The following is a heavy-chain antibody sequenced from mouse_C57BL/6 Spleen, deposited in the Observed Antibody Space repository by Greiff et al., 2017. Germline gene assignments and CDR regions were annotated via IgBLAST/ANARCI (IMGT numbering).Heavy chain of an antibody. J-gene: IGHJ2*01. Sequence: QVQLQQSGAELMKPGASVKLSCKATGYTFTGYWIEWVKQRPGHGLEWIGEILPGSGSTNYNEKFKGKATFTADTSSNTAYMPLSSLTTEDSAIYYCARVIYFGSSYLYYFDYWGQGTTLTVSS. CDR1: GYTFTGYW. CDR2: ILPGSGST. CDR3: ARVIYFGSSYLYYFDY. V-gene: IGHV1-9*01. D-gene: IGHD1-1*01.